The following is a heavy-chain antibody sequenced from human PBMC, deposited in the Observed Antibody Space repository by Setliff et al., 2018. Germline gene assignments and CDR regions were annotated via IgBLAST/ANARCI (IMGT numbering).Heavy chain of an antibody. V-gene: IGHV2-5*02. Sequence: SGPTLVNPTQTLTLTCTFSGFSLSTSGVGVGWIRQPPGKALEWLALIYWDDDKRYSPSLKSRLTITKDTSKNQVVLTMTNMDPVDTATYYCAHSAYYYGSGTYLDNNNRWFDPWGQGTLVTVSS. CDR2: IYWDDDK. CDR1: GFSLSTSGVG. D-gene: IGHD3-10*01. J-gene: IGHJ5*02. CDR3: AHSAYYYGSGTYLDNNNRWFDP.